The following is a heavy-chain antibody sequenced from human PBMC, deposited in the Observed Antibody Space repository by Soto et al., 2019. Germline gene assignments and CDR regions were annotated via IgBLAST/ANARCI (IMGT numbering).Heavy chain of an antibody. D-gene: IGHD4-17*01. J-gene: IGHJ6*02. CDR3: ARGKDYGDPRWGMDV. V-gene: IGHV4-30-4*01. Sequence: QVQLQESGPGLVKPSQTLSLTCTVSGGSISSGDYYWSWIRQPPGKGLEWIGYIYYSGSTYYNPSLTSRVNISVDTSKNQFSLKRSSVTAADTAVYYCARGKDYGDPRWGMDVWGQGTTVTVSS. CDR2: IYYSGST. CDR1: GGSISSGDYY.